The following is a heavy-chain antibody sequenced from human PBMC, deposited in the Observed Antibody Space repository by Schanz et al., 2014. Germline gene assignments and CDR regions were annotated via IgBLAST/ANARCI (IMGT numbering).Heavy chain of an antibody. J-gene: IGHJ6*02. Sequence: EVQLVESGGGLVQPRGSLRLSCAASEFSFSSFGMNWVRQAPGKGLEWVSTIYSSGSTYYADSVRGRFTISRDNSMNTVYLQMNSLRAEDTAVYFCARDRAAGYYDSGMSYYYYGMDVWGQGTTVTVSS. CDR1: EFSFSSFG. CDR3: ARDRAAGYYDSGMSYYYYGMDV. V-gene: IGHV3-66*01. D-gene: IGHD3-10*01. CDR2: IYSSGST.